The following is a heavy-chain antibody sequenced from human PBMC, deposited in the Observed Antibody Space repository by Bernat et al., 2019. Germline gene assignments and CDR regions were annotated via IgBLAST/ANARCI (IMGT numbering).Heavy chain of an antibody. CDR3: ASGVSYYYGSGSYYYYGMDV. J-gene: IGHJ6*02. D-gene: IGHD3-10*01. CDR2: IYTSGST. CDR1: GGSISSGSYY. V-gene: IGHV4-61*02. Sequence: QVQLQESGPGLVKPSQTLSLTCTVSGGSISSGSYYWSWIRQPAGKGLEWIGRIYTSGSTNYNPSLKSRVTISVDTSKNQFSLKPSSVTAADTAVYYCASGVSYYYGSGSYYYYGMDVWGQGTTVTVSS.